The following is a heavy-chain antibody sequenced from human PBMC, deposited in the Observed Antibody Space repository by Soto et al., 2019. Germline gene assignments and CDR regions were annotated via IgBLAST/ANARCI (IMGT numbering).Heavy chain of an antibody. J-gene: IGHJ4*02. CDR3: ATRAPLAVAGPDY. D-gene: IGHD6-19*01. Sequence: EVQLVESGGGLVKPGGSLRLSCAASGFTFSSYSMNWVRQAPGKGLEWVSSISSSSSYIYYADSVKGRFTISRDNAKNSLYLQMNSLRAEDTAVYYFATRAPLAVAGPDYWGQGTLVTVSS. CDR2: ISSSSSYI. CDR1: GFTFSSYS. V-gene: IGHV3-21*01.